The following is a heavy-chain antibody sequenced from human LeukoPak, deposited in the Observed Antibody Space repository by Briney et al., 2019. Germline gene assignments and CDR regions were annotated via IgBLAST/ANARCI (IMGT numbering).Heavy chain of an antibody. CDR3: ARRVRGVIYYYYYYYMDV. V-gene: IGHV3-21*01. CDR1: GFTFSSYS. J-gene: IGHJ6*03. Sequence: PGGSLRLSCAASGFTFSSYSMNWVRQAPGKGLEWVSSISSSSSYIYYADSVKGRFTISRDNAKNSLYLQMNSLRAEDTAVYYCARRVRGVIYYYYYYYMDVWGKGTTVTVSS. D-gene: IGHD3-10*01. CDR2: ISSSSSYI.